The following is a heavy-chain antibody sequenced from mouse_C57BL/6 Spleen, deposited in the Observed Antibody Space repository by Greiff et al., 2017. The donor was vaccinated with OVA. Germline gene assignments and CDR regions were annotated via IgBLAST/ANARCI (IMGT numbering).Heavy chain of an antibody. Sequence: QVQLQQSGAELVRPGASVTLSCKASGYTFTDYEMHWVKQTPVHGLEWIGAIDPETGGTAYNQKFKGKAILTADKSSSTAYMELRSLTSEDSAVDYCTSAITTVVEGYWGQGTTLTVSS. D-gene: IGHD1-1*01. CDR1: GYTFTDYE. CDR2: IDPETGGT. J-gene: IGHJ2*01. V-gene: IGHV1-15*01. CDR3: TSAITTVVEGY.